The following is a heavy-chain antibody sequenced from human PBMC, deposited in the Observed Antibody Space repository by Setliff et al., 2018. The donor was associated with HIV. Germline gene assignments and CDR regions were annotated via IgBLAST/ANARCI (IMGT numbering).Heavy chain of an antibody. D-gene: IGHD5-12*01. CDR3: ARHFGWLPREIDY. Sequence: SETLSLTCTVSGGSISSYYWSWIRQPPGKGLEWIGYIYYSGSTNYNPSLKSRVTISVDTSKNQFSLKLSSVTAADTAVYYCARHFGWLPREIDYWGQGTLVTVSS. J-gene: IGHJ4*01. V-gene: IGHV4-59*08. CDR1: GGSISSYY. CDR2: IYYSGST.